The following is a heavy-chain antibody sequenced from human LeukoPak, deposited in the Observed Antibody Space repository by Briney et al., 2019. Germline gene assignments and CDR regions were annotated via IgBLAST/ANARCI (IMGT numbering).Heavy chain of an antibody. D-gene: IGHD3-22*01. CDR3: ARVKWEYYYDSSGWDY. CDR2: INPNSGGT. V-gene: IGHV1-2*02. J-gene: IGHJ4*02. Sequence: ASVKVSCKASGYTFTGYYMHWVRQAPGQGLEWMGWINPNSGGTNYAQKFQGRVTMTRDTSISTAYMELSRLRSDDTAVYYCARVKWEYYYDSSGWDYWGQGTLVTVSS. CDR1: GYTFTGYY.